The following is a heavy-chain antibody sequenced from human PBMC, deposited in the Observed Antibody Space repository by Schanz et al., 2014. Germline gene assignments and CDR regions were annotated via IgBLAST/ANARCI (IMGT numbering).Heavy chain of an antibody. CDR1: GFIFSNYG. CDR2: ISNGGSDE. CDR3: ARGRVLES. D-gene: IGHD1-1*01. Sequence: VHLVESGGGLVQPGRSLRLSCAASGFIFSNYGMHWVRQAPGGGLEWVAGISNGGSDEYYVDSVKGRFTISRDNAKNSLFLQMNSLRPEDTAVYYCARGRVLESWGQGTLVTVSS. V-gene: IGHV3-30*03. J-gene: IGHJ5*02.